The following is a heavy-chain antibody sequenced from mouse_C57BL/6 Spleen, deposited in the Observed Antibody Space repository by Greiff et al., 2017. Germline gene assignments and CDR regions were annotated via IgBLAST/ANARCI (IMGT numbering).Heavy chain of an antibody. V-gene: IGHV1-54*01. CDR1: GYAFTNYL. CDR3: EGGLFYFDD. J-gene: IGHJ2*01. CDR2: INPGSGGT. Sequence: VQLQQSGAELVRPGTSVKVSCKASGYAFTNYLIEWVKQRPGQGLEWIGEINPGSGGTNYNEKFKGKATLTADKSSSTAYMLLSSLTSEDSAVYFCEGGLFYFDDWGKGATLTVSS.